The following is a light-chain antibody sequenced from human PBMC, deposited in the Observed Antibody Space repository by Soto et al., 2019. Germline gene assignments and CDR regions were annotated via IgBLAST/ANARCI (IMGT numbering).Light chain of an antibody. CDR2: GAS. V-gene: IGKV3-20*01. CDR3: QEYATSPLT. J-gene: IGKJ1*01. Sequence: EIVLTQSPGTLSLSPGERATLSCRASQSVTSSYLAWYQQRPGQAPRLLIYGASSRATGIPDRFSGSGSRTDFTLTINRVEPEDFAVYYCQEYATSPLTFGLGTKVEFK. CDR1: QSVTSSY.